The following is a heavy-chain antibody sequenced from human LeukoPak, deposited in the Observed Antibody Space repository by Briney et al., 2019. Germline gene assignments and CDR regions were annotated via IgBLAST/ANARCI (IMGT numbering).Heavy chain of an antibody. CDR3: ARGSYYYGSGSSYPWEYFDY. CDR2: IIPIFGTT. Sequence: SVKVSCKASGGTFSSYAISWVRQAPGQGLEWMGGIIPIFGTTDYAQKFQGRVTITADKSTSTAYVELSSLRSEDTAVYYCARGSYYYGSGSSYPWEYFDYWGQGTLVTVSS. CDR1: GGTFSSYA. D-gene: IGHD3-10*01. V-gene: IGHV1-69*06. J-gene: IGHJ4*02.